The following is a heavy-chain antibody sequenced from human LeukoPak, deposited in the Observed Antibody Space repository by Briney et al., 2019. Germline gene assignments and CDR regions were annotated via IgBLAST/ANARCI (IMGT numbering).Heavy chain of an antibody. CDR1: GFTFSSYA. V-gene: IGHV3-23*01. CDR2: ISGSGGST. D-gene: IGHD6-13*01. Sequence: GGSLRLSCAASGFTFSSYAMSWVRQAPGKGLEWVSSISGSGGSTYYADSVKGRFTISRDNSKNTLYLQMNSLRAEDTAVYYCAKERRESSSWHGEVFDYWGQGTLVTVSS. CDR3: AKERRESSSWHGEVFDY. J-gene: IGHJ4*02.